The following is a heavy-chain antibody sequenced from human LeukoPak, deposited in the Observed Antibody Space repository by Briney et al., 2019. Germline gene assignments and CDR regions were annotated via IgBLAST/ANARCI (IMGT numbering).Heavy chain of an antibody. CDR1: GFTFRNAW. J-gene: IGHJ4*02. Sequence: GESLRLSCTASGFTFRNAWMSWVRQAPGKGLEWVGRIRSETDGGTTDYAAPVKGRVTISRDDSKNTLYLHMNTLNTEDTAVYYCTTNVLRWELFDYWGQGTLVTVSS. V-gene: IGHV3-15*01. D-gene: IGHD1-26*01. CDR2: IRSETDGGTT. CDR3: TTNVLRWELFDY.